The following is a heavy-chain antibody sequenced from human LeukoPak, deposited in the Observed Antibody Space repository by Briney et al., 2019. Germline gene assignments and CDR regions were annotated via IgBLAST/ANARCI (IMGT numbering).Heavy chain of an antibody. CDR2: ISSSAGGRT. V-gene: IGHV3-23*01. J-gene: IGHJ4*02. D-gene: IGHD1-26*01. Sequence: GGSLRLSCAASGFTFSSHAMSWVRQAPGKGLEWVSAISSSAGGRTYYADSVKGRFSISRDDSRNTVYLQMNSLRAEDTAVYYCARGAWELLVSDYWGQGTLVTVSS. CDR1: GFTFSSHA. CDR3: ARGAWELLVSDY.